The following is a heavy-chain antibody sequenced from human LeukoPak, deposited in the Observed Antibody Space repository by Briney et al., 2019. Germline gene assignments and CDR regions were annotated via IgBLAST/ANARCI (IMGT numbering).Heavy chain of an antibody. CDR3: ARAKPNYDSSGMDV. D-gene: IGHD3-3*01. CDR1: GGSISSYY. Sequence: SETLSLTCTVSGGSISSYYWSWIRQPPGKGLEWIGYIYYSGSTNYNPSLKSRVTISVDTSKNQFSLKLSSVTAADTAVYYCARAKPNYDSSGMDVWGQGTTVTVSS. V-gene: IGHV4-59*01. CDR2: IYYSGST. J-gene: IGHJ6*02.